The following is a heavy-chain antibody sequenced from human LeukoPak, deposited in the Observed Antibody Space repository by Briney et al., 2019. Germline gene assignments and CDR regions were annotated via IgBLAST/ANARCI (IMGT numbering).Heavy chain of an antibody. J-gene: IGHJ4*02. CDR1: GFTFSTFA. V-gene: IGHV3-23*01. CDR2: IFPSGGEI. CDR3: AKPHFDD. Sequence: GGSLRLSCAASGFTFSTFAMIWVRQPPGKGLEWVSSIFPSGGEIHYADSVRGRFTISRDNSKSTLYLQMNSLRAGDTAVYYCAKPHFDDWGQGTLVTVSS.